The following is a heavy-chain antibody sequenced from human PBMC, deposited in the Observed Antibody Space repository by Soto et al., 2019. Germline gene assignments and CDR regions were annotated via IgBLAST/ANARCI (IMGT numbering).Heavy chain of an antibody. V-gene: IGHV3-21*05. CDR1: GFTFSSYS. D-gene: IGHD1-26*01. J-gene: IGHJ4*02. CDR2: ISSSSSYT. Sequence: GGSLRLSCAASGFTFSSYSMNWVRQAPGKGLEWVSYISSSSSYTNYADSVKGRFTISRDNAKNSLYLQMNSLRAEDTAVYYCASGLNSGSLLRGSTDYWGQGTLVTVSS. CDR3: ASGLNSGSLLRGSTDY.